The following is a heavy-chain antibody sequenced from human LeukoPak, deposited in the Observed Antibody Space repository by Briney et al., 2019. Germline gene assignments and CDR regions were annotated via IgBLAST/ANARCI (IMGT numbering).Heavy chain of an antibody. Sequence: PSETLSLTCAVYGGSFSGYYWSWIRQPPGKGLGWIGYIYYSGSTNYNPSLKSRVTISVDTSKNQFSLKLSSVTAADTAVYYCARDDGASLDYWGQGTLVTVSS. CDR1: GGSFSGYY. V-gene: IGHV4-59*01. CDR3: ARDDGASLDY. D-gene: IGHD3-16*01. CDR2: IYYSGST. J-gene: IGHJ4*02.